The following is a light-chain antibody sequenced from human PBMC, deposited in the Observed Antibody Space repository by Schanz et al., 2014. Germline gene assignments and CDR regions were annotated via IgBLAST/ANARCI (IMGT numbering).Light chain of an antibody. CDR1: ENITKY. CDR2: GAT. V-gene: IGKV1-39*01. J-gene: IGKJ1*01. Sequence: DIQMTQSPSSLSASVGDRVTITCRASENITKYLNWYQQKPGKAPKLLIYGATSLQGGVPSRFTGSGSGTDFTLTITSLQPEDFGTYYCQQSYNTPRTFGQGTKVEIK. CDR3: QQSYNTPRT.